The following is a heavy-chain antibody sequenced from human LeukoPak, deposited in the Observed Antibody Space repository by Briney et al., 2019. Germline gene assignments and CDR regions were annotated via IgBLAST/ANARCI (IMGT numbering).Heavy chain of an antibody. CDR2: INPSGGRT. V-gene: IGHV1-46*01. Sequence: ASVKVSCKASGYTFITYYIHWMRQAPGQGLEWIGKINPSGGRTNYAQKFQDRVTLTSDTSTSTAYMDLSSLRFEDTAVYYCASDGAYQPPRYWGQGALVTVSS. CDR3: ASDGAYQPPRY. J-gene: IGHJ4*02. CDR1: GYTFITYY. D-gene: IGHD2-2*01.